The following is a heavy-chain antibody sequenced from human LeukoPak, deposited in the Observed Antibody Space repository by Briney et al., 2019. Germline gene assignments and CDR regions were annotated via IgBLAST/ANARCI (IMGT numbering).Heavy chain of an antibody. CDR3: ARGPYYNFWSGYHNYMDV. J-gene: IGHJ6*03. V-gene: IGHV4-61*05. CDR1: GGSISSSSYY. CDR2: IYYSGST. D-gene: IGHD3-3*01. Sequence: SETLSLTCTVSGGSISSSSYYWGWIRQPPGKGLEWIGYIYYSGSTNYNPSLKSRVTISVDTSKNQFSLKLSSVTAADTAVYYCARGPYYNFWSGYHNYMDVWGKGTTVAVSS.